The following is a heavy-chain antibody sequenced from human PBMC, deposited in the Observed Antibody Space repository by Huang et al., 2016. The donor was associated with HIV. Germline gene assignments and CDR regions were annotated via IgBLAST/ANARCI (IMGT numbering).Heavy chain of an antibody. CDR2: SSYSGSNI. CDR1: DFTFSGYN. V-gene: IGHV3-21*02. Sequence: DVQLVESGGGLVKPGGSLRLSCAASDFTFSGYNMNWVRQAPGRGLECGACSSYSGSNIYYADAVKGRFTISRDNAKNSVFLQMNSLRAEDTALYYCARAVQSTLRGFDVWGRGTLVTVSS. D-gene: IGHD2-2*01. J-gene: IGHJ3*01. CDR3: ARAVQSTLRGFDV.